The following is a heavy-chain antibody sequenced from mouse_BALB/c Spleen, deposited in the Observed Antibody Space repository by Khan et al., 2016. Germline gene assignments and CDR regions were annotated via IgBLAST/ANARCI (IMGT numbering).Heavy chain of an antibody. CDR2: ERSKSNNYAP. Sequence: EVQLVESGGGLVQPKGSSKLSCAAAGFTFNTYAMKWVRQAPGKSLERVARERSKSNNYAPYYADSVKDRVTIARDDSQSMLCMRMNNLKTEDTAIYYCVRSLRYYLDYGGQGTTLTVSS. V-gene: IGHV10-1*02. J-gene: IGHJ2*01. CDR1: GFTFNTYA. CDR3: VRSLRYYLDY. D-gene: IGHD1-1*01.